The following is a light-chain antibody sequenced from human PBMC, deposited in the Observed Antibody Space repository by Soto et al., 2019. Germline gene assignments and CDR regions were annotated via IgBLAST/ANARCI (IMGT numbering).Light chain of an antibody. J-gene: IGLJ3*02. V-gene: IGLV2-11*01. CDR1: SRDVGAYNY. CDR2: DVN. CDR3: CSFGCTYLV. Sequence: QSVLTQPRSVSESPGQSVTISCTGTSRDVGAYNYVSWFQQHPAEVPKLIIFDVNKRPSGVPDRFSGSKSGNTASLTISGLQAEDEADYYCCSFGCTYLVSGGGTKVTVL.